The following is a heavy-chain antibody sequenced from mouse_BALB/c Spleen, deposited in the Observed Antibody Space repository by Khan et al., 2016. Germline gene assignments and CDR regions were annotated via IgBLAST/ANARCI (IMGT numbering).Heavy chain of an antibody. D-gene: IGHD1-1*01. CDR3: SRSDYGSKGAIDY. V-gene: IGHV3-2*02. J-gene: IGHJ4*01. CDR1: GYSITSDYA. Sequence: EVQLLESGPGLVKPSQSLSLTCTVTGYSITSDYAWNWIRPFPGNKLEWMCYISYSGSTSYNPSLKSRISITLDTSNNQFFLQLNSVTYEDTATXACSRSDYGSKGAIDYWGEGTSVTVSS. CDR2: ISYSGST.